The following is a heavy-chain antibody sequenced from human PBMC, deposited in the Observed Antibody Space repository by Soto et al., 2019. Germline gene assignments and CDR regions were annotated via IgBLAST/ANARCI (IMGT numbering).Heavy chain of an antibody. CDR1: GFTFSTYA. J-gene: IGHJ4*02. V-gene: IGHV3-30-3*01. Sequence: QVQLVESGGGVVQPGRSLRLSCAASGFTFSTYAMHWVRQAPGKGLEGVAVLSYDGSNKYYADSVKGRFTISRDNSKNTLYLQMNSLRAADTAVYYCARDKSPYSSGWHNRHFDYWGQGTLVTVSS. CDR2: LSYDGSNK. D-gene: IGHD6-19*01. CDR3: ARDKSPYSSGWHNRHFDY.